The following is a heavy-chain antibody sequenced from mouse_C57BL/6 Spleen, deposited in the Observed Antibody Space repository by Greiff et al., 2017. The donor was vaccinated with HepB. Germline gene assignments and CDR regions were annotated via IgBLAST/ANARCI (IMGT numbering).Heavy chain of an antibody. CDR3: ARNNGNYVDAMDY. D-gene: IGHD2-1*01. CDR1: GFSLTSYG. CDR2: IWSGGST. Sequence: QVQLQQSGPGLVQPSQSLSITCTVSGFSLTSYGVHWVRQSPGKGLEWLGVIWSGGSTDYNAAFISRLSIRNDNSKSQVFFKMNTLQADDTAIYYCARNNGNYVDAMDYWGQGTSVTVSS. V-gene: IGHV2-2*01. J-gene: IGHJ4*01.